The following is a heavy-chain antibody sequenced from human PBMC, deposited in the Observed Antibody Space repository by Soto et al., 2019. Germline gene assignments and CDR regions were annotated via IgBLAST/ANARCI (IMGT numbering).Heavy chain of an antibody. V-gene: IGHV1-69*13. D-gene: IGHD6-13*01. Sequence: SVKVSCKASGGTFSSYAISWVRQAPGQGLEWMGGIIPIFGTANYAQKFQGRVTITADESTSTAYMELSSLRSEDTAVYYCARGRSSGDYYYYGMDVWGQGTTVTVSS. CDR3: ARGRSSGDYYYYGMDV. CDR2: IIPIFGTA. CDR1: GGTFSSYA. J-gene: IGHJ6*02.